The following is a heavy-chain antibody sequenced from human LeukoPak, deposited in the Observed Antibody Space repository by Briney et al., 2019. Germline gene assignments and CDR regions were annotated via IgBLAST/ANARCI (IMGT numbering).Heavy chain of an antibody. CDR3: ARLPSTDYSIDY. CDR2: ISYNGIT. D-gene: IGHD3-22*01. V-gene: IGHV4-39*01. Sequence: SETLSLTCLVSGGSMGNAIYWWGWFRQPPGEGLAWIASISYNGITSYNPSLRSRVTISIDTSKNQLSLSLTSMTAADTAIYYCARLPSTDYSIDYWGQGTLVTVSA. CDR1: GGSMGNAIYW. J-gene: IGHJ4*02.